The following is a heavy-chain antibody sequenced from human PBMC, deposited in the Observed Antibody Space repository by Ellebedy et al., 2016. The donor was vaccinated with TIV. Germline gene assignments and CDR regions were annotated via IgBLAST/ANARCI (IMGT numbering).Heavy chain of an antibody. V-gene: IGHV3-11*01. CDR2: ISNSGSNV. Sequence: GGSLRLXCVASGFTLRRHFMTWIRQAPGKGLEWIAYISNSGSNVYYAESVKGRFTISRDDDLNSLYLQMNSLRAEDSAIYYCAREEVSSGYTSSSPAFDIWGLGTEVTVSS. D-gene: IGHD5-12*01. CDR3: AREEVSSGYTSSSPAFDI. J-gene: IGHJ3*02. CDR1: GFTLRRHF.